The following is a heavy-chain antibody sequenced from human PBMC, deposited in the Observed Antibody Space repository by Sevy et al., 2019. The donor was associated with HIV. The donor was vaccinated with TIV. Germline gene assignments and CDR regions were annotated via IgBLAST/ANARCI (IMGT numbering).Heavy chain of an antibody. J-gene: IGHJ3*01. V-gene: IGHV3-23*01. Sequence: GGSLRLSCAASGFTFFSHVMSWVRQAPGKGLEWVSGLSGSGGTTYYADSVKGRFSISRDNSKNKRYLQMRSLRIEDTAVYYCATGTTESSISWVFDVWGQGTMVTVSS. CDR3: ATGTTESSISWVFDV. D-gene: IGHD6-13*01. CDR1: GFTFFSHV. CDR2: LSGSGGTT.